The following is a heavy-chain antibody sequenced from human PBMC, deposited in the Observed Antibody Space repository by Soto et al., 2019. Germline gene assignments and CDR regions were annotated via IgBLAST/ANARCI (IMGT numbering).Heavy chain of an antibody. CDR1: GGSLSGYY. J-gene: IGHJ4*02. V-gene: IGHV4-34*01. CDR2: INHSGST. CDR3: ARVDNVVPAAIPFDY. D-gene: IGHD2-2*02. Sequence: SETLSLTCAVYGGSLSGYYWSWIRQPPGKGLEWIGEINHSGSTNYNPSLKSRVTISVDTSKNQFSLKLSSVTTADTAVYYCARVDNVVPAAIPFDYWGQGTLVTVSS.